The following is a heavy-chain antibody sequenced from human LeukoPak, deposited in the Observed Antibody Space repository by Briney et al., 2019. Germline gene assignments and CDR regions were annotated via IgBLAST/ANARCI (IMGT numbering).Heavy chain of an antibody. V-gene: IGHV3-23*01. CDR2: LGGSGGGT. J-gene: IGHJ4*02. Sequence: GGSLRLSCAVSGITLSNYGMSWVRQAPGKGLEWVAGLGGSGGGTNYADSVRGRFIISRDNSKSILYLQMDSLTAEDTAVYFCAKRGVVIRVILVGFHKEAYYFDSWGQGALVTVSS. CDR1: GITLSNYG. CDR3: AKRGVVIRVILVGFHKEAYYFDS. D-gene: IGHD2-21*01.